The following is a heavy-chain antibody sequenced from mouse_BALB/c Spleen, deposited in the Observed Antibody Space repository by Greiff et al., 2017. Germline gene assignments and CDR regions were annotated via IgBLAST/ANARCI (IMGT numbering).Heavy chain of an antibody. CDR2: ISNGGGST. Sequence: EVKLAESGGGLVQPGGSLKLSCAASGFTFSSYTMSWVRQTPEKRLEWVAYISNGGGSTYYPDTVKGRFTISRDNAKNTLYLQMSSLKSEDTAMYYCARHPMITTGYWYFDVWGAGTTVTVSS. J-gene: IGHJ1*01. CDR3: ARHPMITTGYWYFDV. V-gene: IGHV5-12-2*01. D-gene: IGHD2-4*01. CDR1: GFTFSSYT.